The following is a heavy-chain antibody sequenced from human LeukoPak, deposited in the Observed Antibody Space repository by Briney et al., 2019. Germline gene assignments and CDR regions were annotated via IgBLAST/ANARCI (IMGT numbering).Heavy chain of an antibody. V-gene: IGHV3-23*01. J-gene: IGHJ4*02. CDR2: ISGSGAST. CDR1: GFTFSSFA. CDR3: AKARAGDITAAFNY. Sequence: PGGSLRLSCAASGFTFSSFAMSWVRRAPGKGLEWVSGISGSGASTYYADSVKGRFTISRDNSQNTLYLQMNSLRAEDTAIYYCAKARAGDITAAFNYWGQGTLVTVSS. D-gene: IGHD6-13*01.